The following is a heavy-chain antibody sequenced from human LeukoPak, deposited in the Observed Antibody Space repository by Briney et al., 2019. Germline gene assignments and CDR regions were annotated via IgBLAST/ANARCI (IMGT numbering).Heavy chain of an antibody. CDR1: GYTFTGYY. V-gene: IGHV1-2*02. CDR2: INPNSGGT. CDR3: AREDRLRLRAPSGNWFDP. D-gene: IGHD3-16*01. Sequence: ASVKVSCKASGYTFTGYYMHWVRQAPGQGLEWMGWINPNSGGTNYAQKFQGRVTMTRDTSISTAYMELSRLRSDDTAVYYCAREDRLRLRAPSGNWFDPWGQGTLVTVSS. J-gene: IGHJ5*02.